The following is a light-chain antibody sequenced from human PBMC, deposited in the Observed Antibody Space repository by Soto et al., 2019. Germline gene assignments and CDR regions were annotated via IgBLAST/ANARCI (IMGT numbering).Light chain of an antibody. V-gene: IGKV1-5*01. Sequence: DIQMTQSPSTLSASVGDRVTITCRASQSISNCLAWYQQKPGKAPKVLLYHASSLETGVPSRLSGSGSGTDFTLTIDSLQPDDFATYFCQQFNYYPFTFGQGTKLEI. CDR3: QQFNYYPFT. CDR2: HAS. J-gene: IGKJ2*01. CDR1: QSISNC.